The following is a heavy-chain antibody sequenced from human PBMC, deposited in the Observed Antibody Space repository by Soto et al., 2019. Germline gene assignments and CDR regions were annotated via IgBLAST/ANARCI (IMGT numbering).Heavy chain of an antibody. D-gene: IGHD5-18*01. V-gene: IGHV4-59*01. CDR1: GDSISSDY. CDR2: IFYSGST. J-gene: IGHJ4*02. CDR3: VTGGDSYRFDS. Sequence: PSETLSLTCTVSGDSISSDYWSWIRQPPGRGLEWIGYIFYSGSTNYNPSLKSRVTMSADRSKNHFSLNLTSVTAADTAVYYCVTGGDSYRFDSWGQGTLVTVSS.